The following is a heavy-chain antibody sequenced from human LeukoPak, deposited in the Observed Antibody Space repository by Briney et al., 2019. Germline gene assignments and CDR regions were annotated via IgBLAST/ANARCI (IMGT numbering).Heavy chain of an antibody. CDR2: VIPIFDTA. CDR1: GGTFSSYA. J-gene: IGHJ6*02. D-gene: IGHD3-10*01. CDR3: VYGSGSYYSLVDYYYGMDV. Sequence: ASVEVSCKASGGTFSSYAISWVRQAPGQGLEWMGGVIPIFDTANYAQKFQGRVTITADESTSTAYMELSSLRSEDTAVYYCVYGSGSYYSLVDYYYGMDVWGQGTTVTVSS. V-gene: IGHV1-69*13.